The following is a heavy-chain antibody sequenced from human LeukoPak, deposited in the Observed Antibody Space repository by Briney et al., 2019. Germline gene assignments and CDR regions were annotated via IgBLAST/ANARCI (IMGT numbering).Heavy chain of an antibody. D-gene: IGHD6-19*01. J-gene: IGHJ6*02. CDR1: GYTFTSYG. V-gene: IGHV1-18*01. Sequence: GASVKVSCKASGYTFTSYGISWVRQAPRQGLEWMGWISAYNGNTNYAQKLQGRVTMTTDTSTSTAYMELRSLRSDDTAVYYCARVSNSSGWWRSYYYYGMDVWGQGTTVTVSS. CDR2: ISAYNGNT. CDR3: ARVSNSSGWWRSYYYYGMDV.